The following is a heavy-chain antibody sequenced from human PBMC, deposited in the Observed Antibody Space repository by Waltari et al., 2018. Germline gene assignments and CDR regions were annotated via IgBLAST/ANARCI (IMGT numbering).Heavy chain of an antibody. CDR2: LIPFLDRA. Sequence: QVQLVQSGAEVKKPGSSVRVSCKASGGTLSSYPISWVRQAPGQGLEWMGRLIPFLDRANDAPRFQGRLTITADKSTNTAYMELASLTSEDTAVYYCARPTGDSTASSNWFDPWGQGTLVTVSS. CDR1: GGTLSSYP. D-gene: IGHD6-6*01. J-gene: IGHJ5*02. V-gene: IGHV1-69*04. CDR3: ARPTGDSTASSNWFDP.